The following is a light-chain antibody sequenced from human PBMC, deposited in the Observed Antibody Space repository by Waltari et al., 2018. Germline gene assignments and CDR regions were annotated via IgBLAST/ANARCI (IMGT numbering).Light chain of an antibody. V-gene: IGLV2-23*02. CDR3: CSYAGRNIWV. J-gene: IGLJ3*02. CDR1: SSDVGFYNL. Sequence: QSALTQPASVSGSPGQSITISSTGTSSDVGFYNLFSWYQQHPGKAPELVVFEVISRPAGVSNRFSGSKSGNTASLTISGLQAEDEADYYCCSYAGRNIWVFGGGTKLTVL. CDR2: EVI.